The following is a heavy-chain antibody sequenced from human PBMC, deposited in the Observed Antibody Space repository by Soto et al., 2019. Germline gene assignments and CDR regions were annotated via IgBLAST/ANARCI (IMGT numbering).Heavy chain of an antibody. V-gene: IGHV3-33*01. CDR3: ARGGYSAGWTYGMDV. D-gene: IGHD6-19*01. CDR1: GFTFNTYG. J-gene: IGHJ6*02. Sequence: QVQLVESGGGEVQPGRSLRLSCAASGFTFNTYGMHWVRQAPGKGLEWVAVIWYDGSNKYYAYSVKCRFTISRDNSKNTLYMEMNSLRAEDTAGYHCARGGYSAGWTYGMDVWGQGATVTVS. CDR2: IWYDGSNK.